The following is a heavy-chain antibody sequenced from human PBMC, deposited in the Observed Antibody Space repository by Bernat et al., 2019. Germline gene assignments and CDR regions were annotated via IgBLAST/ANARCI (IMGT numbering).Heavy chain of an antibody. CDR1: GFTFRSYA. CDR3: AKDQYGDTIVVAPGEH. V-gene: IGHV3-23*01. J-gene: IGHJ1*01. Sequence: EVQLFESGGGFVQPGGSLRLSCASSGFTFRSYAMSWVRQAPWKGLGWVSAISGTGGMTYYTDSVKGLFTISRDNSKNTLFLQMNSLRAEDTAIYYCAKDQYGDTIVVAPGEHWGQGTLVTVSS. D-gene: IGHD3-22*01. CDR2: ISGTGGMT.